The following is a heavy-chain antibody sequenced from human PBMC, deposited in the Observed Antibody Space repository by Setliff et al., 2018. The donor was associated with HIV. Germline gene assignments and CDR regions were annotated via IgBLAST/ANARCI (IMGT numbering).Heavy chain of an antibody. CDR1: GFTVSSNY. Sequence: GGSLRLSCAASGFTVSSNYMNWVRQAPGKGLEWVSIIYSGGTTYYADSVKGRFTISRDNSKNTLYLQMNSLRVEDTAVYHCARSPQGGYFDYWGQGALVTVSS. V-gene: IGHV3-53*01. J-gene: IGHJ4*03. CDR2: IYSGGTT. CDR3: ARSPQGGYFDY.